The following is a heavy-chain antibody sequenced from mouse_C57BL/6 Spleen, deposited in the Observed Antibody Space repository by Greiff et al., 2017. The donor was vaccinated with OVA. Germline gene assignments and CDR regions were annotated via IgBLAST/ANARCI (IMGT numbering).Heavy chain of an antibody. Sequence: VQLQQSGAELVKPGASVKISCKASGYAFSSYWMNWVKQRPGKGLEWIGQIYPGDGDTNYNGKFKGKATLTADKSSSTAYMQLSSLTSEDSAVYFCARGNYEGGWFAYWGQGTLVTVSA. V-gene: IGHV1-80*01. D-gene: IGHD2-1*01. J-gene: IGHJ3*01. CDR1: GYAFSSYW. CDR2: IYPGDGDT. CDR3: ARGNYEGGWFAY.